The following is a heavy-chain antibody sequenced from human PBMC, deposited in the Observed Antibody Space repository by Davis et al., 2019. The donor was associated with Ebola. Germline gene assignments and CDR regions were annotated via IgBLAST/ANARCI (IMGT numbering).Heavy chain of an antibody. Sequence: GESLKISCAASGFTFSDYYMSWIRQAPGKGLEWVSYISGSGSTTYYADSVKGRFTISRDNAKNSLYLQMNSLRAEDTAVYYCARDYIEMATEISYYYGMDVWGQGTTVTVSS. V-gene: IGHV3-11*04. CDR3: ARDYIEMATEISYYYGMDV. CDR1: GFTFSDYY. CDR2: ISGSGSTT. D-gene: IGHD5-24*01. J-gene: IGHJ6*02.